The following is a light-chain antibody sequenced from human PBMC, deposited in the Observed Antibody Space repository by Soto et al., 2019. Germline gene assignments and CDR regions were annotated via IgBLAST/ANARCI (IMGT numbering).Light chain of an antibody. Sequence: EIVLTQSPGTLSLSPGKRATISCRASQTIISSSLAWYQQRPGQAPRLLIYGASIRATGVPDRFSGRGSGTDFTLTISRLEPEDFAVYYCQHYGRSDPITFGPGNKVDIK. J-gene: IGKJ3*01. CDR2: GAS. V-gene: IGKV3-20*01. CDR1: QTIISSS. CDR3: QHYGRSDPIT.